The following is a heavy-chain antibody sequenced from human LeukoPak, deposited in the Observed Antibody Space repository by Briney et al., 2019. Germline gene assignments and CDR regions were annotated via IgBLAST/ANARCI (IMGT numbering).Heavy chain of an antibody. V-gene: IGHV1-46*01. CDR2: ISPSDGST. CDR3: ARVVSLAAGTMSLGF. D-gene: IGHD6-13*01. CDR1: GYTFTTYI. Sequence: ASVKVSFKASGYTFTTYIIHWVRQAPGQGLEWMGIISPSDGSTSYAQKFQGRVTMTRDTSTSTVYMELSSLRSEDTAMYYCARVVSLAAGTMSLGFWGQGTLVTVSS. J-gene: IGHJ4*02.